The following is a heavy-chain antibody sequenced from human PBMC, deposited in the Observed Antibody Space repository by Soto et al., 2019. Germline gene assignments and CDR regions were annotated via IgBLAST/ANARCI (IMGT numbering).Heavy chain of an antibody. CDR3: AREYVTAGGFDY. CDR2: IYYSGST. CDR1: GGSIISGGYY. V-gene: IGHV4-31*03. Sequence: PSETLSLTCTVSGGSIISGGYYWSWIRQHPGKGLEWIGYIYYSGSTYYNPSLKSRVTISVDTSKNQFSLKLSSVTAADTAVYYCAREYVTAGGFDYWGQGTLVTVSS. D-gene: IGHD2-21*02. J-gene: IGHJ4*02.